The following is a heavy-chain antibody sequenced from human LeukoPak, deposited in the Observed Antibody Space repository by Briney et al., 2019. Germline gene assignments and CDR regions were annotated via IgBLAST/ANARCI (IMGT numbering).Heavy chain of an antibody. CDR2: MNPNSGNT. Sequence: GASVKVSCKASGYTFTSYDINWVRQATGQGLEWMGWMNPNSGNTGYAQKFQGRVTITRNTSISTAYMELSSLRSEDTAVYYCARVRHFYCSGGSCYHYHWFDPWGQGTLVTVSS. CDR1: GYTFTSYD. V-gene: IGHV1-8*02. J-gene: IGHJ5*02. D-gene: IGHD2-15*01. CDR3: ARVRHFYCSGGSCYHYHWFDP.